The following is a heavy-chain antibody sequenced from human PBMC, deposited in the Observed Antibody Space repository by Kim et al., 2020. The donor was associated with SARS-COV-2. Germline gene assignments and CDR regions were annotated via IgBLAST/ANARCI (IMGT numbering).Heavy chain of an antibody. D-gene: IGHD2-2*02. V-gene: IGHV3-23*01. Sequence: DSVTGRFTVSRDNSKDTRYLQMSSRSGEDTAVYYCAKGDCSSTSCYTTDSWGQGTLVTVSS. CDR3: AKGDCSSTSCYTTDS. J-gene: IGHJ4*02.